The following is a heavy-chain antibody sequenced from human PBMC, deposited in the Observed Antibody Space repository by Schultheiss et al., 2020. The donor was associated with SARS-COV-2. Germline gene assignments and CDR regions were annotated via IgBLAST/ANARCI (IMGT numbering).Heavy chain of an antibody. V-gene: IGHV4-30-4*01. CDR1: GGSISSGDYY. D-gene: IGHD3-16*02. Sequence: SETLSLTCTVSGGSISSGDYYWSWIRQPPGKGLEWIGYIYYSGSTYYNPSLKSRVTISVDTSKNQFSLKLSSVTAADTAVYYCARDDYDYVWGSYRPTYYFDYWGQGTLVTVSS. CDR2: IYYSGST. J-gene: IGHJ4*02. CDR3: ARDDYDYVWGSYRPTYYFDY.